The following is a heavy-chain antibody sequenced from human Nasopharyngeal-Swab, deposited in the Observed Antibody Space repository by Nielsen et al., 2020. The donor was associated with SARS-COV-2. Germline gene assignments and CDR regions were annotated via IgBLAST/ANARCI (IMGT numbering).Heavy chain of an antibody. CDR1: GFTFSSYS. D-gene: IGHD3-10*01. J-gene: IGHJ4*02. Sequence: GEFLKISCAASGFTFSSYSMNWVRQAPGKGLEWVSSISSSSSYIYYADSVKGRFTISRDNAKNSLYLQMNSQRAEDTAVYYCASYGSGRKRDYWGQGTLVTVSS. V-gene: IGHV3-21*01. CDR2: ISSSSSYI. CDR3: ASYGSGRKRDY.